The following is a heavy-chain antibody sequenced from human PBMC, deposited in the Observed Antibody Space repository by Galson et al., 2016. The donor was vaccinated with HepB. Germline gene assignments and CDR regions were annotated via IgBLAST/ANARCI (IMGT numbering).Heavy chain of an antibody. J-gene: IGHJ3*01. CDR1: GVAFNSYG. Sequence: SVKVSCKTSGVAFNSYGITWVRQAPGQGLEWMGRITAHNDITKYAQKFQGRVAMTSDTSTKTFFMELRSLRSDDTAVYFCANWDHYSDAFDFWGQGTLVTLSS. CDR2: ITAHNDIT. CDR3: ANWDHYSDAFDF. D-gene: IGHD3-10*01. V-gene: IGHV1-18*04.